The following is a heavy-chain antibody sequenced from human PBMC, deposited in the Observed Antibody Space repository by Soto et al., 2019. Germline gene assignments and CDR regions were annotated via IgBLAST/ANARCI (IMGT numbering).Heavy chain of an antibody. J-gene: IGHJ4*02. CDR1: GFTFSSYG. V-gene: IGHV3-33*01. CDR2: IWYDGSNK. D-gene: IGHD3-3*01. Sequence: GGSLRLSCAASGFTFSSYGMHWVRQAPGKGLEWVAVIWYDGSNKYYADSVKGRFTMSRDNSKNTVYLQMNGLRAEDTAVYYCARDVGGLYGPKYYFDYWGQGTLVTVSS. CDR3: ARDVGGLYGPKYYFDY.